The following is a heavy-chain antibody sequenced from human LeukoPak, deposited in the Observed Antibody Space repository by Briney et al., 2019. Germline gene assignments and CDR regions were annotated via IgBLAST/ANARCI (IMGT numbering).Heavy chain of an antibody. CDR3: ARAGVAVAGTNYGMDV. CDR1: GFTFSNYW. J-gene: IGHJ6*02. Sequence: GGSLRLSCAASGFTFSNYWMNWVRQAPGKGLEWVANIKQDGSEKFYVDSVKGRFTISRDNAKNSLYLQMNSLRSEDTAVYYCARAGVAVAGTNYGMDVWGQGTTVTVSS. V-gene: IGHV3-7*03. CDR2: IKQDGSEK. D-gene: IGHD6-19*01.